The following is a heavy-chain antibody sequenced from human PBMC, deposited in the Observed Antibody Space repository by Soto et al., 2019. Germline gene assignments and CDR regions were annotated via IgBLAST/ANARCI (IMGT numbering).Heavy chain of an antibody. D-gene: IGHD6-13*01. CDR3: ARKQPNHAFDI. J-gene: IGHJ3*02. CDR1: GDSVSSTCSV. CDR2: TYFRSKWYN. V-gene: IGHV6-1*01. Sequence: SQTLSLTCGISGDSVSSTCSVWNWIRQSPSRGLEWLGRTYFRSKWYNDYAVSVKSRITINPDTYKNQFSLQLISVTPEDTAVYYCARKQPNHAFDIWSQGTVVTVSS.